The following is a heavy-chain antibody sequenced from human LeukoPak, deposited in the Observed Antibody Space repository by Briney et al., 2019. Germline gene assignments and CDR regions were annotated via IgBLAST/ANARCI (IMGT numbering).Heavy chain of an antibody. Sequence: ASVKVSCKASGYTFTGYYMHWVRQAPGQGLEWMGWINPNSGNTGYAQKFQGRVTVTRNTSISTAYMELSSLRSEDTAVYYCARGSGPGNFDYWGQGTLVTVSS. CDR1: GYTFTGYY. CDR3: ARGSGPGNFDY. J-gene: IGHJ4*02. D-gene: IGHD5-12*01. V-gene: IGHV1-8*03. CDR2: INPNSGNT.